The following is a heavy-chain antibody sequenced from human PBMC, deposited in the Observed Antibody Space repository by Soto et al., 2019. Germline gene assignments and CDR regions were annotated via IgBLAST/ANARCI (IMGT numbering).Heavy chain of an antibody. J-gene: IGHJ6*02. CDR2: ISAYNGNT. CDR1: GYTFTSYG. Sequence: ASVKVSCKASGYTFTSYGISWVRQAPGQGLEWMGWISAYNGNTNYAQKLQGRVTMTTDTSTSTAYMELRSLRSDDTAVYYCASGIVVVPALYGMDVWGQATTVTVSS. CDR3: ASGIVVVPALYGMDV. V-gene: IGHV1-18*04. D-gene: IGHD2-21*01.